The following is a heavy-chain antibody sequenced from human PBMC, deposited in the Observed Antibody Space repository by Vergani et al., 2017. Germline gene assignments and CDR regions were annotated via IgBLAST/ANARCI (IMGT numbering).Heavy chain of an antibody. Sequence: QVQLVQSGAEVKKPGSSVKVSCKASGGTFTSYGISWVRQAPGQGLEWMGWISAYNGNTNYAQKLQGRVTMTTDTSTSTAYMELRSLRSDDTAVYYCARDFFRYGSSLLDYYYGMDVWGQGTTVTVSS. J-gene: IGHJ6*02. CDR1: GGTFTSYG. CDR2: ISAYNGNT. CDR3: ARDFFRYGSSLLDYYYGMDV. D-gene: IGHD6-6*01. V-gene: IGHV1-18*01.